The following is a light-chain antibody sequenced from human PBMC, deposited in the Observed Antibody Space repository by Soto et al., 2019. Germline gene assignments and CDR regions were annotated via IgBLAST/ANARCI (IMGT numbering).Light chain of an antibody. CDR2: DTS. V-gene: IGKV3-11*01. J-gene: IGKJ5*01. CDR3: QQYNNWPPLT. Sequence: EVVLTQSPATLSLSPGERATLSCRASQSVNRYLAWYQQKPGQAPRLLIYDTSNRATGIPARFSGSGSGTDFTLTIRSLEPEDLAVYYCQQYNNWPPLTVGQGTRLEIK. CDR1: QSVNRY.